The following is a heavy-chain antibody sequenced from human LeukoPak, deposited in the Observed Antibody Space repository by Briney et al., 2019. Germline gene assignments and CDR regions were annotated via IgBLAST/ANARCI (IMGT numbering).Heavy chain of an antibody. D-gene: IGHD3-10*01. V-gene: IGHV3-7*01. CDR2: IKQDGSEK. J-gene: IGHJ4*02. CDR1: GFTFSSYW. Sequence: GGSLRLSCAASGFTFSSYWMSWVRQAPGKGLEWVANIKQDGSEKYYVDSVKGRFTISRDNAKNSLYLQMNSLRAEDTAVYYCARVLPRITMVRGVIIPFDYWGQGTLVTVSS. CDR3: ARVLPRITMVRGVIIPFDY.